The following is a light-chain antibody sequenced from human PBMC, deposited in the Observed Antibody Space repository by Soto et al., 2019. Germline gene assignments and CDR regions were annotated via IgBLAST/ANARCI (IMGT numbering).Light chain of an antibody. V-gene: IGKV3-15*01. CDR3: QQDNNWPPIT. CDR1: QSVSSN. CDR2: GAS. Sequence: EIVMTQSPATLSVSPGERATLSCRASQSVSSNLAWYQQKPGQAPRLLIYGASTRATGIPARFSGSGSGTAFTLTISSLQSEDFAVYYCQQDNNWPPITFGQGTRLESK. J-gene: IGKJ5*01.